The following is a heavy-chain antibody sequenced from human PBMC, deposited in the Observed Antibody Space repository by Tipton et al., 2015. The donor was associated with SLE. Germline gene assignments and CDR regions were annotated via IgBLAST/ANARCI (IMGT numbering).Heavy chain of an antibody. V-gene: IGHV3-33*01. D-gene: IGHD6-13*01. CDR3: AREPFIAAAGRTAFDI. CDR1: GFTFSSYG. J-gene: IGHJ3*02. CDR2: IWYDGSNK. Sequence: RSLRLSCAASGFTFSSYGMHWVRQAPGKGLEWVAVIWYDGSNKYYADSVKGRFTISRDNSKNTLYLQMNSLRAEDTAVYYCAREPFIAAAGRTAFDIWGQGTMVTVSS.